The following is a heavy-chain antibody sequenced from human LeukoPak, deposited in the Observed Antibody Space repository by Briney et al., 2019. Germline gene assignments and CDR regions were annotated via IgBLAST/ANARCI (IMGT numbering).Heavy chain of an antibody. CDR3: AREYSSSPGFDY. Sequence: GGSLRLSCAASGFTFSSYGMHWVRQAPGKGLEWVAVIWYDGSNKYYADSVKGRFTISGDNSKNTLYLQMNSLRAEDTAVYYCAREYSSSPGFDYWGQGTLVTVSS. CDR1: GFTFSSYG. D-gene: IGHD6-6*01. V-gene: IGHV3-33*01. J-gene: IGHJ4*02. CDR2: IWYDGSNK.